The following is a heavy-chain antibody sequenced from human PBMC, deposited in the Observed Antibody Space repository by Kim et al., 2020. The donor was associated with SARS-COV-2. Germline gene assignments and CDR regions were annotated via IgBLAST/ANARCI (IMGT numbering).Heavy chain of an antibody. Sequence: KGQFTISRDNSKNTLYLQMKSLRAEDTAVYYCAIPSSYVSYYYYYGLDVWGQGTTVTVSS. D-gene: IGHD6-6*01. CDR3: AIPSSYVSYYYYYGLDV. J-gene: IGHJ6*02. V-gene: IGHV3-23*01.